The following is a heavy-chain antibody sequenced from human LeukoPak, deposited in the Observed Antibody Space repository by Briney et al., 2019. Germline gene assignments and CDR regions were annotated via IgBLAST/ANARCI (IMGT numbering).Heavy chain of an antibody. CDR1: GASLTSSY. CDR3: ARGARYCSSTSCYIY. Sequence: SETLSLTCTVSGASLTSSYWSWIRQPPGKGLEWIGYVYHTGNTDYNPSLRSRVTISVDTSKNQFSLKLSSVTAADTAVYYCARGARYCSSTSCYIYWGQGTLVTVSS. D-gene: IGHD2-2*02. J-gene: IGHJ4*02. CDR2: VYHTGNT. V-gene: IGHV4-59*12.